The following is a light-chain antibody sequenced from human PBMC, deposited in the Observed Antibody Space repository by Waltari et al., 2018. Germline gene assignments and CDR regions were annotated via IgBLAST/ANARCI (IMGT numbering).Light chain of an antibody. CDR3: SSFTDTHTLL. CDR1: SNDVGASNF. Sequence: QSALTQPASVSGSPGQSITISCTGTSNDVGASNFVSWYQQHPGSAPQPLLYNVTDPPSGMSDRVSGYKSANTASLTISGLLPEDEAIYYCSSFTDTHTLLFGGGTTVTVL. J-gene: IGLJ2*01. V-gene: IGLV2-14*03. CDR2: NVT.